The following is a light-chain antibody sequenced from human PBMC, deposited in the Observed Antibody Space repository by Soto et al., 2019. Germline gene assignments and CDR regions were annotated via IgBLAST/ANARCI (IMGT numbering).Light chain of an antibody. Sequence: QSALTQPRSVSGSPGQSVTMSCTGTGSDIGGYNYVSWYQHHPGKAPKLMIYVVTNRPSGVPDRFSGSKSGNTASLTISGLQAEDEADYYCQSYDRSLSGSFFGTGTKVTVL. V-gene: IGLV2-11*01. CDR3: QSYDRSLSGSF. CDR2: VVT. CDR1: GSDIGGYNY. J-gene: IGLJ1*01.